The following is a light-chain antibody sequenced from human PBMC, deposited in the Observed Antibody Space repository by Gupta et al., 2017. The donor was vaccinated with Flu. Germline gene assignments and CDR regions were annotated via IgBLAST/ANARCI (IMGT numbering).Light chain of an antibody. J-gene: IGKJ1*01. CDR1: QSVSSS. CDR3: QQDNNWHT. CDR2: GAS. Sequence: EIVMTQSPATLSVSPGERATLSCRASQSVSSSLAWYQQKVGRAPRLLIYGASTRATGVPARFSGSGFETEFTLTISSLQSEDFATYYWQQDNNWHTFGQGTKVEI. V-gene: IGKV3-15*01.